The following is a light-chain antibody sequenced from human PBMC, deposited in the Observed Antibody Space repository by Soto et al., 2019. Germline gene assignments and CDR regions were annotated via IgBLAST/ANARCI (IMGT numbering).Light chain of an antibody. CDR3: QQANSFPFN. J-gene: IGKJ2*01. V-gene: IGKV1-12*01. Sequence: DIQMTQSPSSVSASVGDRVSITCRASQGISFWLAWYQQKPGKAPKLLISAASTLQSGVPSRFSGSGGGTDFTLTISSLQPEDSATYYCQQANSFPFNFGRGTKLEIK. CDR2: AAS. CDR1: QGISFW.